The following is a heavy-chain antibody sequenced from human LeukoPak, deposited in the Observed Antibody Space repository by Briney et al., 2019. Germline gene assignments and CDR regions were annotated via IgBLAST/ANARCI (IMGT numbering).Heavy chain of an antibody. CDR3: AKDGGLWVSAHWGDT. CDR2: ITTSDGNT. J-gene: IGHJ5*02. D-gene: IGHD7-27*01. Sequence: GGSLRLSCAASGFTFSSYTMSWVRQAPGKGLEWVSTITTSDGNTYYADYVKGRFTVSRDNSKNTLFLQMNSLRAEDTAVYYCAKDGGLWVSAHWGDTWGRGTLVTVSS. V-gene: IGHV3-23*01. CDR1: GFTFSSYT.